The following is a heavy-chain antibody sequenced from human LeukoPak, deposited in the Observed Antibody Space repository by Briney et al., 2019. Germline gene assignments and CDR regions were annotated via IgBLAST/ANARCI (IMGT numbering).Heavy chain of an antibody. J-gene: IGHJ5*02. Sequence: GASVKVSCKASGYTFTGYYMHWVRQAPGQGLEWIGWIVVGSGNTKYAQKFQERVTITRDMSTSTAYMELSGLTSEDTAVYYCAADRFDFWNGYYKGFDPWGQGTLVTVSS. V-gene: IGHV1-58*02. CDR3: AADRFDFWNGYYKGFDP. CDR2: IVVGSGNT. D-gene: IGHD3/OR15-3a*01. CDR1: GYTFTGYY.